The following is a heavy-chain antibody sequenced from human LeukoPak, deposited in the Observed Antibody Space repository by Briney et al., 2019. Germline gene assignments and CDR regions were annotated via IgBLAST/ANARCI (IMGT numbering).Heavy chain of an antibody. J-gene: IGHJ4*02. CDR2: IYYSGST. CDR1: GGSISSYY. CDR3: AGNEYSSSSEAPLLGY. Sequence: SETLSLTCTVSGGSISSYYWSWIRQPPGKGLEWIGYIYYSGSTNYNPSLKSRVTISVDTPKNQFSLKLSSVTAADTAVYYCAGNEYSSSSEAPLLGYWGQGTLVTVSS. V-gene: IGHV4-59*08. D-gene: IGHD6-6*01.